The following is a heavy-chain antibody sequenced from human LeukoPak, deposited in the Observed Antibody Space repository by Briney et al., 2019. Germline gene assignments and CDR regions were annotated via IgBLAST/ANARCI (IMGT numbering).Heavy chain of an antibody. CDR2: ISGSGGST. CDR1: GFTFSSYA. D-gene: IGHD3-22*01. Sequence: GGSLRLSCAASGFTFSSYAMSWVRQAPGKGLEWVSAISGSGGSTYYADSVKGRFTISRDNSKNTLYVQMNSLRAEDTAVYYCTTNSGYDGSFFPAFWGRGNLVIVSS. CDR3: TTNSGYDGSFFPAF. J-gene: IGHJ4*02. V-gene: IGHV3-23*01.